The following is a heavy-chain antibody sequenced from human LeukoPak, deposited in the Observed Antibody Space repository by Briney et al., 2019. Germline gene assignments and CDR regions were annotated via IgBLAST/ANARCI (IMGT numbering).Heavy chain of an antibody. D-gene: IGHD3-9*01. CDR2: MNPNSGNT. CDR1: GYTFTGYY. J-gene: IGHJ4*02. CDR3: ARPRPNPRRSSYDILTGYYILYYFDY. V-gene: IGHV1-8*03. Sequence: GASVKVSCKASGYTFTGYYTHWVRQAPGQGLEWMGWMNPNSGNTGYAQKFQGRVTITRNTSISTAYMELSSLRSEDTAVYYCARPRPNPRRSSYDILTGYYILYYFDYWGQGTLVTVSS.